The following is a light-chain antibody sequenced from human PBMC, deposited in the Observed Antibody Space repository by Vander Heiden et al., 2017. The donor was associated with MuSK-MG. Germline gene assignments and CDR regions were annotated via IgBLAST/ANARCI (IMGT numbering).Light chain of an antibody. CDR3: QQYAWSPLT. Sequence: DIVLTQSPGTLSLSPGERATLSCRASQSVGNNYLAWYQQIPGQAPRVLIYNASSRPAGIPDRFSGSGSGTDFTLTITRLEPEDFAVYYCQQYAWSPLTFGGGTKVEIK. CDR2: NAS. V-gene: IGKV3-20*01. CDR1: QSVGNNY. J-gene: IGKJ4*01.